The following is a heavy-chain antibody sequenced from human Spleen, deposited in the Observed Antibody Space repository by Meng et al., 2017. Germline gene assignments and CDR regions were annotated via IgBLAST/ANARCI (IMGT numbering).Heavy chain of an antibody. V-gene: IGHV3-48*03. CDR3: ARERLTAFDL. Sequence: SRKISGAASGFTFSSYGMNWVRQAPEKGLEWVSSISDSGRTIHYADSVKGRFTFSRDNAKNSLYLQMSSLRAEDTAVYYCARERLTAFDLWGQGTMVTVSS. CDR1: GFTFSSYG. J-gene: IGHJ3*01. CDR2: ISDSGRTI. D-gene: IGHD4/OR15-4a*01.